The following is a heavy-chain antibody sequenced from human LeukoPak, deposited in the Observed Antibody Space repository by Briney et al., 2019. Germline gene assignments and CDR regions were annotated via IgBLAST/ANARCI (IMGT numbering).Heavy chain of an antibody. D-gene: IGHD3-10*01. V-gene: IGHV3-21*01. CDR1: GFTFSSYS. J-gene: IGHJ3*02. CDR3: ARDRTILWFEGGFDVFDI. Sequence: PGGSLRLSCAASGFTFSSYSMNWVRQAPGKGLEWVSCISSSSSYIYYADSVKGRFTISRDNAKNSLYLQMNSLRAEDTAVYYCARDRTILWFEGGFDVFDIWGQGTMVTVSS. CDR2: ISSSSSYI.